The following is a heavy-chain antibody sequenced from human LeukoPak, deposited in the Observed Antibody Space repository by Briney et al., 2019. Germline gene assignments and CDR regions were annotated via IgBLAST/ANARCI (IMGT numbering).Heavy chain of an antibody. CDR3: SRESGAFCPFGY. V-gene: IGHV4-4*02. Sequence: PSETLSLTCGASGGSISSTNWWSLVRQPPGQGLEWIGEISLTGETNYNPSLNGRVTMSLDESRNQLSLDLTSVTAADTAIYYCSRESGAFCPFGYWGQGTLVIVPP. D-gene: IGHD1-26*01. J-gene: IGHJ4*02. CDR1: GGSISSTNW. CDR2: ISLTGET.